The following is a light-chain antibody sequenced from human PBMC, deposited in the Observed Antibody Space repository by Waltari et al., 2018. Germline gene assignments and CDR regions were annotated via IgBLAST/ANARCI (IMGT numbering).Light chain of an antibody. J-gene: IGLJ2*01. Sequence: QAAPTQPPSVSGSPGQSVTISCSGTSSDIGYYNVVSWYQQRPGKAPKLMIYEVNKRPSGVSDRFSGSKSGNTASLTISGLQAEDEADYYCSSCTVSNTLLFGGGTRLTVL. V-gene: IGLV2-11*01. CDR3: SSCTVSNTLL. CDR1: SSDIGYYNV. CDR2: EVN.